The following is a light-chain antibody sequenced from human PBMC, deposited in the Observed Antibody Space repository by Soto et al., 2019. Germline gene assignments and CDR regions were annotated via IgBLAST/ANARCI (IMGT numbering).Light chain of an antibody. V-gene: IGKV3D-15*01. CDR2: GAS. J-gene: IGKJ4*01. CDR3: QQFHSWPLT. Sequence: EIVMTQSPATLSVNPGETTILSCRASQSINSDVAWYQQKVGQTPRLLIHGASTRATGIAARFSGSGSGTEFTLTISSLQSEDFAVYFCQQFHSWPLTFGGGTKVDIK. CDR1: QSINSD.